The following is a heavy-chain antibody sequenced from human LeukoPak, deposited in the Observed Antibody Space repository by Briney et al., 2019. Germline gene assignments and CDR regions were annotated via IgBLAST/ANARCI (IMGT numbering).Heavy chain of an antibody. D-gene: IGHD3-10*01. CDR1: GFTFSSYA. Sequence: PGGSLRLSCAASGFTFSSYAMSWVRQAPGKGLEWVSAISGSGGSTYYADSVKGRFTISRDNSRNTLYLQMNSLRAEDTAVYYCAKDVLLWFGDHYGMDVWGQGTTVTVSS. CDR3: AKDVLLWFGDHYGMDV. V-gene: IGHV3-23*01. J-gene: IGHJ6*02. CDR2: ISGSGGST.